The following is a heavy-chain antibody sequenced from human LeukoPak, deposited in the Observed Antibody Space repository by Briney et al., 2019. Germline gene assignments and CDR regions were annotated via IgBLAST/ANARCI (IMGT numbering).Heavy chain of an antibody. J-gene: IGHJ6*03. CDR1: GYTLTELS. CDR3: ATAPIVVVPAAIYYYMDV. V-gene: IGHV1-24*01. D-gene: IGHD2-2*01. Sequence: GASVKVSSKVSGYTLTELSTHWVRQAPGKGLEWMGGFDPEDGETIYAQKFQGRVTMTEDTSTDTAYMELSSLRSEDTAVYYCATAPIVVVPAAIYYYMDVWGKGTTVTVSS. CDR2: FDPEDGET.